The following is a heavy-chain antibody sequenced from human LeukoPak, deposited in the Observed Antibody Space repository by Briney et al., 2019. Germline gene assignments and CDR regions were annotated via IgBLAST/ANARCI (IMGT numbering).Heavy chain of an antibody. J-gene: IGHJ5*02. CDR1: GGSISSSSYY. V-gene: IGHV4-39*01. Sequence: PSETLSLTCTVSGGSISSSSYYWGWIRQPPGKGLEWIGSIYYSGSTYYNPSLKSRVTISVDTSKNQFSLKLSSVTAADTAVYYCARHSGYYDRSGYPYNWFDPWGQGTLVTVSS. D-gene: IGHD3-22*01. CDR3: ARHSGYYDRSGYPYNWFDP. CDR2: IYYSGST.